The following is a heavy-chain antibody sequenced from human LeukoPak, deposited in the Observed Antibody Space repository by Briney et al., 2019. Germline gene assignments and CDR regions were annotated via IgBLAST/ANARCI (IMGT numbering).Heavy chain of an antibody. V-gene: IGHV4-59*08. CDR2: IYYSGST. CDR3: ARHASNWGGASAFDI. CDR1: GGSISRYY. Sequence: PSETLSLTCTVSGGSISRYYWSWIRQPPGKGLEWIGYIYYSGSTNYNPSLKSRVTISVDTSKNQFSLKLSSVTAADTAVYYCARHASNWGGASAFDIWGQGTMVTVSS. D-gene: IGHD7-27*01. J-gene: IGHJ3*02.